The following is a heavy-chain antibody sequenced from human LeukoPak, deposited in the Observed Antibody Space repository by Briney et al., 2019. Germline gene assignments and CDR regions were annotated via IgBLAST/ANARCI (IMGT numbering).Heavy chain of an antibody. V-gene: IGHV3-7*01. CDR2: INEDGSNK. Sequence: GGSLRLSCAASGFTFSGYTMNWVRQAPGKGLEWVANINEDGSNKWHLGSVKGRFTVSRDNARNSLYLQMNSLRVEDTAVYYCTRVIVAVPGYFDYFDFWGQGVLVTVSS. CDR1: GFTFSGYT. D-gene: IGHD6-19*01. J-gene: IGHJ4*02. CDR3: TRVIVAVPGYFDYFDF.